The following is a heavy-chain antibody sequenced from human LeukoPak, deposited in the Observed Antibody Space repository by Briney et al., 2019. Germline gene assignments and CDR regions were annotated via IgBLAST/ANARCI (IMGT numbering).Heavy chain of an antibody. Sequence: GESLKIPCKGPGYRFTSYWIGWVRQMPGKGLEWMGIIYPGGSDTRYSPSLQAQVTISADKPISTAYLQWSSLKASDTSMYYCARLVYYDSSGPTSAFDIWGQGTMVTVSS. CDR1: GYRFTSYW. CDR3: ARLVYYDSSGPTSAFDI. CDR2: IYPGGSDT. J-gene: IGHJ3*02. V-gene: IGHV5-51*04. D-gene: IGHD3-22*01.